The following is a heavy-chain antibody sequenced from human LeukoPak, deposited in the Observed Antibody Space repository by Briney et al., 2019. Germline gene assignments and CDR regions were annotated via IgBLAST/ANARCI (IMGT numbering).Heavy chain of an antibody. V-gene: IGHV4-34*01. D-gene: IGHD3-10*01. CDR3: ARLTKNDSGSFRFGKKKRGYMDV. J-gene: IGHJ6*03. CDR2: INHSGST. CDR1: GGSFSGYY. Sequence: SETLSLTCAVYGGSFSGYYWTWIRQPPGKGLEWIGEINHSGSTNYNPSLKSRVTISVDTSMNQFSLKLSSVTAADTAVDYCARLTKNDSGSFRFGKKKRGYMDVWGKGTTVTISS.